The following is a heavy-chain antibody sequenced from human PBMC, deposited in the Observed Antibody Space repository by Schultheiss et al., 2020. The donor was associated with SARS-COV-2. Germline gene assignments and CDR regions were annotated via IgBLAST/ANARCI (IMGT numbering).Heavy chain of an antibody. CDR1: GYPLTAYY. D-gene: IGHD3-10*01. J-gene: IGHJ4*02. CDR2: MNPNSGNT. CDR3: ARGRRGSGSFRLTGPTYFDY. Sequence: ASVKVSCKTSGYPLTAYYMHWVRQAPGQGLEWMGWMNPNSGNTGYAQKFQGRVTMTRNTSISTAYMELSSLRSEDTAVYYCARGRRGSGSFRLTGPTYFDYWGQGTLVTVSS. V-gene: IGHV1-8*02.